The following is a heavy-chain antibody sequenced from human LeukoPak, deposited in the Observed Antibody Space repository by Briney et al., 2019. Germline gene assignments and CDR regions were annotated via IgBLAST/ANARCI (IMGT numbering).Heavy chain of an antibody. V-gene: IGHV3-30*18. J-gene: IGHJ4*02. CDR2: ITYDGSNK. CDR1: GFTFSSYG. CDR3: AKDKGYSYGYWIFDY. Sequence: GGSLRLSCAASGFTFSSYGMHWVRQVPGKGLEWVAVITYDGSNKYYADSVKGRLTISRDNSKNTLYLQMNSLRAEDTAVYFCAKDKGYSYGYWIFDYWGQGTLVTVSS. D-gene: IGHD5-18*01.